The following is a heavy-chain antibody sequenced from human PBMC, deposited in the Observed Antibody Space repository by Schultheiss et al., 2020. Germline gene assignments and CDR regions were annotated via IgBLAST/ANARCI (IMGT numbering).Heavy chain of an antibody. D-gene: IGHD3-16*01. V-gene: IGHV1-3*01. CDR2: ISAYNGNT. J-gene: IGHJ4*02. Sequence: GGSLRLSCAASGFTFSSYGMHWVRQAPGQRLEWMGWISAYNGNTNYSQKFQGRVTITRDTSASTAYMELSSLRSEDTAVYYCARDSPRGRAYQLLYFWGQGSLVTVSS. CDR1: GFTFSSYG. CDR3: ARDSPRGRAYQLLYF.